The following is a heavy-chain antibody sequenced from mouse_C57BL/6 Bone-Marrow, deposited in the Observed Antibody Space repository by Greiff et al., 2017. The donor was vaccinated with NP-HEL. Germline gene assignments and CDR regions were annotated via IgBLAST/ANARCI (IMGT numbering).Heavy chain of an antibody. D-gene: IGHD1-1*01. CDR1: GYTFPSYW. J-gene: IGHJ2*01. V-gene: IGHV1-7*01. CDR3: AEGFYYGSSYVDY. CDR2: INPSSGYT. Sequence: QVQLQQSGAELAKPGASVKLSCKASGYTFPSYWMHWVKQRPGQGLEWIGYINPSSGYTKYNQKFKDKATLTADKSSSTAYMQLSSLTYEDSAVYYCAEGFYYGSSYVDYWGQGTTLTVSS.